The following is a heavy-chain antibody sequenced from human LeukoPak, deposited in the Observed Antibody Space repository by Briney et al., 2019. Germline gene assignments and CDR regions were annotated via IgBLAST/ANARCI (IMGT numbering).Heavy chain of an antibody. Sequence: SETLSLTCAVSGGSISSDHWNWIRQPPGKGLEWIGCIYYSGRTYYNPSLKSRVSISVDMSKSQFSLRLTSVTAADTAVYYCARKNDFDIWGQGTLVTVSS. CDR2: IYYSGRT. V-gene: IGHV4-59*01. J-gene: IGHJ3*02. D-gene: IGHD2/OR15-2a*01. CDR3: ARKNDFDI. CDR1: GGSISSDH.